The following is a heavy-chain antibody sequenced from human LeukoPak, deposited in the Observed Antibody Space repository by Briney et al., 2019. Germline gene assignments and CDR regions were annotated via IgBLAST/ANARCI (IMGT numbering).Heavy chain of an antibody. CDR3: ARDSRYPYYFDY. Sequence: SETLSLTCTVSGGSINKYYWSWIRQSPGKGLEWLGYVHDSAGTIYNPSLKSRVTISVDTSKNQFSLKLSSVTAADTAVYYCARDSRYPYYFDYWGQGTLVTVSS. D-gene: IGHD1-14*01. CDR1: GGSINKYY. J-gene: IGHJ4*02. CDR2: VHDSAGT. V-gene: IGHV4-59*01.